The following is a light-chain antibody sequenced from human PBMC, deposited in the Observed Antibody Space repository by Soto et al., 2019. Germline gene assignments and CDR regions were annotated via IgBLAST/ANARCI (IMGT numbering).Light chain of an antibody. CDR3: QQSFSTPYT. V-gene: IGKV1-9*01. CDR1: RDINNF. Sequence: DIQLTQSPSSLSASVGDTVTITCRATRDINNFLAWYQERPGKAPKLLIYASTLHSGVPPRFRGSGTGTDFTLTISGLQPEDFGTYYCQQSFSTPYTFGQGTKLEIK. CDR2: AS. J-gene: IGKJ2*01.